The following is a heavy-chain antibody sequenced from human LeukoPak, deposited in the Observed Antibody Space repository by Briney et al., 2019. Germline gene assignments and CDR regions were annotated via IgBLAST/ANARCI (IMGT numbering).Heavy chain of an antibody. Sequence: GGSLRLSCVASGFTFSSYAMSWVRQAPGKGLEWVSAISGSGVTTHYAGSVKGRFSISRDNSKNTLYLQMNSLRAEDTAVYYCARDYDYGDYGGFGYWGQGTLVTVSS. CDR3: ARDYDYGDYGGFGY. J-gene: IGHJ4*02. D-gene: IGHD4-17*01. CDR2: ISGSGVTT. V-gene: IGHV3-23*01. CDR1: GFTFSSYA.